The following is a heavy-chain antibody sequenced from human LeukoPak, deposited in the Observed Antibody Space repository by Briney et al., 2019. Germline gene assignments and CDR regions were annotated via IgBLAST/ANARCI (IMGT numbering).Heavy chain of an antibody. CDR3: AKDRAMQGYYDSTGYYGNFYCVDV. CDR2: TQYDGNYN. V-gene: IGHV3-30*02. Sequence: PGGSLRLSCAASGFTFSNCGMHWVRQAPGKGLEWVAFTQYDGNYNKYADSVKGRFTISRDNSKNTMFLQMNSLRPEDTAVYFCAKDRAMQGYYDSTGYYGNFYCVDVWGKGTTVIVSS. J-gene: IGHJ6*03. CDR1: GFTFSNCG. D-gene: IGHD3-22*01.